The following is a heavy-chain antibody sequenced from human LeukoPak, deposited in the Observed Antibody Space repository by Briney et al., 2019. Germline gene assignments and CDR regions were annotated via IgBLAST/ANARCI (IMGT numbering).Heavy chain of an antibody. J-gene: IGHJ3*02. CDR1: GDSISSHY. V-gene: IGHV4-59*08. Sequence: SETLSLTCIVSGDSISSHYWSWIRQPPGKGLEWIGYIYYSGSTNYNPSLKSRVTISVDTSKNQFSLKLSSVTAADTAVYYCARPIAAADTDAFDIWGQGTMVTVSS. D-gene: IGHD6-13*01. CDR2: IYYSGST. CDR3: ARPIAAADTDAFDI.